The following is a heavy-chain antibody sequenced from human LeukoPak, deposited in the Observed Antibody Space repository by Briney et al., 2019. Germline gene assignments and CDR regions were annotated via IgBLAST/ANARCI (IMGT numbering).Heavy chain of an antibody. CDR2: MYYSGST. J-gene: IGHJ4*02. CDR3: ARDIGGRYSWYYFDY. Sequence: SETLSLTCSVSGGSISSYYWSWIRQPPGKGLEWIGYMYYSGSTNYNPPLKSRVTMSVDTSKSHFSLKMSSVTAADTAVYYCARDIGGRYSWYYFDYWGRGTLVTVSS. V-gene: IGHV4-59*01. D-gene: IGHD2-8*01. CDR1: GGSISSYY.